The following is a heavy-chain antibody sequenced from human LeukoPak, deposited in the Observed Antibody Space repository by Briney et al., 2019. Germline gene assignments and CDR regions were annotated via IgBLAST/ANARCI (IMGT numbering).Heavy chain of an antibody. CDR2: ISANAGGT. Sequence: RGSLRLSCAPSGFTFSSYAMHCVRQAPGKGVEYVSAISANAGGTYYAISVKGRFTISGDNSKNTLFLQMGSPRADDMAVYYCARLGTDDYYMDVWGKGATVTVSS. CDR1: GFTFSSYA. D-gene: IGHD3-16*01. V-gene: IGHV3-64*01. CDR3: ARLGTDDYYMDV. J-gene: IGHJ6*03.